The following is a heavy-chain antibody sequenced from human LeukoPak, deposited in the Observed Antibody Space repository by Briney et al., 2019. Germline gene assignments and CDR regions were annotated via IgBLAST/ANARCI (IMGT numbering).Heavy chain of an antibody. CDR2: ISYDGSNK. V-gene: IGHV3-30*18. D-gene: IGHD6-13*01. CDR1: GFTFSSYG. CDR3: AKDRGSSWTGFFDY. J-gene: IGHJ4*02. Sequence: GGSLRLSCAASGFTFSSYGMHWVRQAPGKGLELVAVISYDGSNKYYADSVKGRFTISRDNSKNTLYLQMNSLRAEDTAVYYCAKDRGSSWTGFFDYWGQGTLVTVSS.